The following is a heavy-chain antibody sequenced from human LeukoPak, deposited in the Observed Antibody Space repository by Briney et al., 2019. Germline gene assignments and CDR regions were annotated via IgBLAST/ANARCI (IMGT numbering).Heavy chain of an antibody. CDR2: INPNSGGT. CDR1: GYTFTGYY. CDR3: ARRCTVEMAKWFDP. D-gene: IGHD5-24*01. J-gene: IGHJ5*02. V-gene: IGHV1-2*02. Sequence: RASVKVSCKASGYTFTGYYMHWVRQAPGQGLEWMGWINPNSGGTNYAQKFQGRVTMTRDTSISTAYMELSRLRSDDTAVYYCARRCTVEMAKWFDPWGQGTLVTVSS.